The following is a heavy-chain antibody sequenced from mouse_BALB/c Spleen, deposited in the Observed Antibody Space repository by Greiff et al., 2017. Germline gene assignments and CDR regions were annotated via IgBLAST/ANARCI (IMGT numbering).Heavy chain of an antibody. CDR2: ISYSGST. J-gene: IGHJ3*01. CDR3: ARCYYYGSSQFAY. D-gene: IGHD1-1*01. CDR1: GYSITSDYA. V-gene: IGHV3-2*02. Sequence: EVQLQQSGPGLVKPSQSLSLTCTVTGYSITSDYAWNWIRQFPGNKLEWMGYISYSGSTSYNPSLKSRISITRDTSKNQFFLQLNSVTTEDTATYYCARCYYYGSSQFAYWGQGTLVTVSA.